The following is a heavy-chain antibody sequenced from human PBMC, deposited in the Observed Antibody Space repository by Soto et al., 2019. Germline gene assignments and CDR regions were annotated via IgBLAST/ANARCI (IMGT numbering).Heavy chain of an antibody. Sequence: SVKVSCKASGGTISNDVVNWVRQAPGQGLEWMGRIIPISGAANYAQKFQGRVTITADKSTSTSYMELSSLRSEDTAVYYCARDMTRTVVPYFDFWGQGTLVTVSS. CDR1: GGTISNDV. CDR2: IIPISGAA. D-gene: IGHD1-7*01. V-gene: IGHV1-69*06. CDR3: ARDMTRTVVPYFDF. J-gene: IGHJ4*02.